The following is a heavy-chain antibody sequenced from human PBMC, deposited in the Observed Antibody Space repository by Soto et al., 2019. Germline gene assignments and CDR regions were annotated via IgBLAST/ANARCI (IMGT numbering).Heavy chain of an antibody. D-gene: IGHD3-3*01. CDR3: AKVKFQECKLFFVA. J-gene: IGHJ5*02. Sequence: EVRLLESGGSLVHPGGSLTLSCAGSGFTFRNYAMMWVRQAPGKGLEWVSVIGDNGGGASYARSVKGRFTISRDNSKNILYFEMNSLRAEDTAVYHCAKVKFQECKLFFVAWGQGTPVTVSS. CDR2: IGDNGGGA. V-gene: IGHV3-23*01. CDR1: GFTFRNYA.